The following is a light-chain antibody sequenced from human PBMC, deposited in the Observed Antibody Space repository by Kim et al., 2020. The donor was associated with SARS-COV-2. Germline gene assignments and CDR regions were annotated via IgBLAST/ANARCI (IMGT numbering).Light chain of an antibody. V-gene: IGKV3-20*01. CDR1: QSVSSIY. J-gene: IGKJ2*01. CDR3: QQYGSSPPYT. CDR2: GAS. Sequence: EIVLTQSPGTLSLSPGERATLSCRASQSVSSIYLAWYKQKPGQAPRLLISGASSRATGIPDRFSGSGSGTDFTLTISRLEPEDFAVYYCQQYGSSPPYTFGQGTKLEI.